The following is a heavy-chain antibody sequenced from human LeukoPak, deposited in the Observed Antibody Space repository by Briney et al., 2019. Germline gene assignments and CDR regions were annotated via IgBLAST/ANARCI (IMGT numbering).Heavy chain of an antibody. CDR1: GXTFSSYA. Sequence: QPGRSLRLSCAASGXTFSSYAMHWVRQAPGKGLEWVSGISGSGGTTNYADSVKGRLTISRDNSKNTLSLQMNSLRADDTAAYYCAKGYSSGWYYFDYWGQGTLVTVSS. CDR2: ISGSGGTT. D-gene: IGHD6-19*01. CDR3: AKGYSSGWYYFDY. V-gene: IGHV3-23*01. J-gene: IGHJ4*02.